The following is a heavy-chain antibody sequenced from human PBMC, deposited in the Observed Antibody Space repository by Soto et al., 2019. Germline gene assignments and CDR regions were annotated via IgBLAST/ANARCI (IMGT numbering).Heavy chain of an antibody. Sequence: PSETLSLTCTVSGGSISSSSYYWGWIRQPPGKGLEWIGSIYYSGSTYYNPSLKSRVTISVDTSKNQFSLKLSSVTAADTAVYYCAREDPPAHYWGQGTLVTVSS. V-gene: IGHV4-39*02. CDR2: IYYSGST. D-gene: IGHD2-2*01. CDR3: AREDPPAHY. CDR1: GGSISSSSYY. J-gene: IGHJ4*02.